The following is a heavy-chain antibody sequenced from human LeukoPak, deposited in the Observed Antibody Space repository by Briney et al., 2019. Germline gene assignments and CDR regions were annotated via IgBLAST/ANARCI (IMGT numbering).Heavy chain of an antibody. D-gene: IGHD3-3*01. CDR3: ARDTIGVVDEPFDY. V-gene: IGHV3-7*01. J-gene: IGHJ4*02. CDR1: GFTFSSYW. CDR2: IKQDGSEK. Sequence: GGSLRLSCAASGFTFSSYWMSWVRQAPGKGLEWVANIKQDGSEKYYVDSVKGRFTISRDNAKNSLYLQMNSLRVEDTAVYYCARDTIGVVDEPFDYWGQGTLVTVSS.